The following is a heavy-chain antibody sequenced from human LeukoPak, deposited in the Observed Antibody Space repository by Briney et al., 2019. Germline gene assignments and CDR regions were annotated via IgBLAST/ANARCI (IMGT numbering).Heavy chain of an antibody. CDR1: GDSISNYY. CDR2: FYSSGNV. CDR3: ARDSGRIAAVGTTHYYGMDV. V-gene: IGHV4-4*07. Sequence: SETLSLTCTVFGDSISNYYWSWLRQPAGKGLEWIGRFYSSGNVKYNSSLQSQVIVSVDTSKNQSSLKLTSVTAADTAVYYCARDSGRIAAVGTTHYYGMDVWGPGTTVTVSS. J-gene: IGHJ6*02. D-gene: IGHD6-13*01.